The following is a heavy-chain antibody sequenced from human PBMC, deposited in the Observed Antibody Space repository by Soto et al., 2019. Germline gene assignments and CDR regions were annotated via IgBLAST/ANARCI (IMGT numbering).Heavy chain of an antibody. Sequence: PGGSLRLSCSASGFTFNRYAMSWVRQAPGKGLEWVSAIIGDGGRAYYADSVKGRFTISRDNFKNTLSLQMNSLRAEDTAVYYCAKDKMEQWLVGGYFDYWGQGTQVTVSS. CDR3: AKDKMEQWLVGGYFDY. D-gene: IGHD6-19*01. V-gene: IGHV3-23*01. CDR2: IIGDGGRA. CDR1: GFTFNRYA. J-gene: IGHJ4*02.